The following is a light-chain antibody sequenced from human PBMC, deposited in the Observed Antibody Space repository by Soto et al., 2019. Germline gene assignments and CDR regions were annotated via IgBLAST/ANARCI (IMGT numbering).Light chain of an antibody. J-gene: IGKJ4*01. CDR1: QSVGSDY. V-gene: IGKV3-20*01. Sequence: EIVLTQSPGTLSLSPGERATLSCRASQSVGSDYLAWYQQKPGQAPRLLIYGASSRATCIPDRFSGSGSGTDFPLTISKLEPEDFAVYYCQQYGSSLFTFGGGTKVEIK. CDR2: GAS. CDR3: QQYGSSLFT.